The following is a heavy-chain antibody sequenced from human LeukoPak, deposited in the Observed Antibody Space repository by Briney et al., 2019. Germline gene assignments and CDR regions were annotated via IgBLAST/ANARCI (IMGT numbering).Heavy chain of an antibody. J-gene: IGHJ6*03. Sequence: ASVKVSCKAFGYTFTSNYMHWVRQAPGQGPEWMGVISPSGGSTTYAQKFQGRVTLTRDMSTSTDYLELSSLRSEDTAVYYCARGIAAAPLYYYYYYYMDVWGKGTTVTVSS. V-gene: IGHV1-46*01. CDR2: ISPSGGST. CDR1: GYTFTSNY. D-gene: IGHD6-13*01. CDR3: ARGIAAAPLYYYYYYYMDV.